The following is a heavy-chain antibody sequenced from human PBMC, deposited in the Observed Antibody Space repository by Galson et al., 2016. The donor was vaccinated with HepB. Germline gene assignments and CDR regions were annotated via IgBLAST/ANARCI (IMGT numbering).Heavy chain of an antibody. CDR3: VRSGVWGTHRSPDY. CDR2: IYSGGNT. Sequence: SLRLSCAASEFTVSNNYMSWVRQAPGKGLEWVSLIYSGGNTRYADSVEGRFTISRNNSKNTLYLQMNSLRVEDTALYYCVRSGVWGTHRSPDYWGQGTLVTVSS. V-gene: IGHV3-53*01. CDR1: EFTVSNNY. D-gene: IGHD3-16*02. J-gene: IGHJ4*02.